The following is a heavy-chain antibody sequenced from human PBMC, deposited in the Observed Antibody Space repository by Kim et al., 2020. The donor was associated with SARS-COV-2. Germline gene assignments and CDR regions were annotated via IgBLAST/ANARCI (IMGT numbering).Heavy chain of an antibody. J-gene: IGHJ4*02. CDR2: T. D-gene: IGHD6-19*01. V-gene: IGHV3-20*03. Sequence: TGFGDSVKGRFTISRDNAKTSLHLQMNSLGAEDTALYYCARGYLSGPFDWWGQGTLVTVSS. CDR3: ARGYLSGPFDW.